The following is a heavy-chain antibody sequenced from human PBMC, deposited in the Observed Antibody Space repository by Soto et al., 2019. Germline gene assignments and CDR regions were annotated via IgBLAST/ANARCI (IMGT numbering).Heavy chain of an antibody. CDR2: ISADNDNG. V-gene: IGHV1-18*01. CDR3: VRDEWQQSPCDV. CDR1: GYTFVSHG. D-gene: IGHD6-13*01. Sequence: ASVKVSCKASGYTFVSHGISWVRQAPGQVFEWMGWISADNDNGNSAQKFQDRVTMTIETSTNTAYMELRNLTSDDTALYYCVRDEWQQSPCDVWGQGTLVTVSS. J-gene: IGHJ4*02.